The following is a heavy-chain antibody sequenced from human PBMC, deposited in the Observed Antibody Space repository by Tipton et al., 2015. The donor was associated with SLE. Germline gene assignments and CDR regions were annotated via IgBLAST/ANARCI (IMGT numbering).Heavy chain of an antibody. CDR2: IVPLFGTA. D-gene: IGHD3-22*01. CDR1: GGTFSDHG. CDR3: AGGDYDSRGNYVDY. Sequence: QVQLVQSGAEVKKPGSSMKVSCKVSGGTFSDHGISWVRQAPGQGLEWMGGIVPLFGTANYAQKFQGRVTITADESTSTAYMELSSLRSEDTAVFYCAGGDYDSRGNYVDYWGQGTLVTVSS. J-gene: IGHJ4*02. V-gene: IGHV1-69*01.